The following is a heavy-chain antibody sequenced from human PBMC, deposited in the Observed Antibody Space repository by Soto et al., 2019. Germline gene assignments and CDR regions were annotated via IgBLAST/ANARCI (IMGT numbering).Heavy chain of an antibody. CDR3: ARDGGYCSDTSCPNWFDP. Sequence: SETLSLTCTVSGGSISSGGYYWSWIRQHPGKGLEWIGYIYYSGSTYYSPSLKSRVTISVDTSKNQFSLKLTSVTAADTAVYYCARDGGYCSDTSCPNWFDPWGQGTLVTVSS. CDR1: GGSISSGGYY. J-gene: IGHJ5*02. V-gene: IGHV4-31*03. CDR2: IYYSGST. D-gene: IGHD2-2*03.